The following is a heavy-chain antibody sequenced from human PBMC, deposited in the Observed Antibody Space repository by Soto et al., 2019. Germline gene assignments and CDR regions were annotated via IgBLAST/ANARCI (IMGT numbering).Heavy chain of an antibody. CDR2: IYHSGST. Sequence: SETLSLTCAVSGGSISSSNWWSWVRQPPGKGLEWIGEIYHSGSTNYTPSLKSRVTISVDKSKNQFSLKLSSVTAADTAVYCCARDPDTAMVRAFDIWGQGTMVTVSS. V-gene: IGHV4-4*01. CDR1: GGSISSSNW. CDR3: ARDPDTAMVRAFDI. J-gene: IGHJ3*02. D-gene: IGHD5-18*01.